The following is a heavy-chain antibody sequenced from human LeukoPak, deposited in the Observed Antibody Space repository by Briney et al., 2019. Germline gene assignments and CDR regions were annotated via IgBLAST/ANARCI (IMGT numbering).Heavy chain of an antibody. CDR1: GYTFTGYY. Sequence: ASVKVSCKASGYTFTGYYMHWVRQAPGPRVEWMGWINPNSGGTNYVQKFQGRVTMTRDTSISTAYMELSRLRSDDTAVYYCARVGTAGEDSSSWYDFDYWGQGTLVTVSS. V-gene: IGHV1-2*02. CDR3: ARVGTAGEDSSSWYDFDY. J-gene: IGHJ4*02. D-gene: IGHD6-13*01. CDR2: INPNSGGT.